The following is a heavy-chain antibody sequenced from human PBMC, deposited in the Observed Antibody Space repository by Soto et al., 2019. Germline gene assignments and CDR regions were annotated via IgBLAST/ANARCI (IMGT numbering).Heavy chain of an antibody. V-gene: IGHV2-5*02. Sequence: QITLKESGPTLVKPTQTLTLTCTFSGFSLNTYGVGVGWIRQPPGKALEWLALIYWDDDKRYSPSLKSRLTITKDTSKNQVVLTMTNMDPVDTVTYYCARALGSWGDYYFDYWGQGTLVTVSS. CDR2: IYWDDDK. CDR3: ARALGSWGDYYFDY. J-gene: IGHJ4*02. D-gene: IGHD3-16*01. CDR1: GFSLNTYGVG.